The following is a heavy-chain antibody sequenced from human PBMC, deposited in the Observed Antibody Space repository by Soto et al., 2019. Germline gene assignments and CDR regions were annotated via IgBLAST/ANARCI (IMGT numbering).Heavy chain of an antibody. CDR3: AHRRPARWSGYYRTSFDY. Sequence: SGPTLVKPTQTLTLTCTFSGFSLSTSGVGVGWIRQPPGKALEWLALIYWNDDKRYSPSLKSRLTITKDTSKNQVVLTMTNMDPVDTATYYCAHRRPARWSGYYRTSFDYWGQGTLVTVSS. J-gene: IGHJ4*02. V-gene: IGHV2-5*01. D-gene: IGHD3-3*01. CDR1: GFSLSTSGVG. CDR2: IYWNDDK.